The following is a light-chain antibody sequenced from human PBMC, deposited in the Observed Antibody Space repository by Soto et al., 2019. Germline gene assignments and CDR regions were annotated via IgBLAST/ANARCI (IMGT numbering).Light chain of an antibody. CDR2: GNS. CDR3: QSYDSSLSGSVV. CDR1: SSNVGAGYD. J-gene: IGLJ2*01. V-gene: IGLV1-40*01. Sequence: QSVLTQPPSVSGAPGQRGTISCTGSSSNVGAGYDVHWYQQLPGTAPKLLIYGNSNRPSGVPDRFSGSKSGTSASLAITGLQAEDEADYYCQSYDSSLSGSVVFGGGTKLPVL.